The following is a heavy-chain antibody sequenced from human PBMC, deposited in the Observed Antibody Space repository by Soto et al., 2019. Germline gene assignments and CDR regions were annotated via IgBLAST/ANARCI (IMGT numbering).Heavy chain of an antibody. V-gene: IGHV3-30-3*01. CDR3: ARSTTVNPDYGMDV. CDR2: MSNDGSDK. D-gene: IGHD4-17*01. Sequence: QVQLVESGGGVVQPGRSLRLSCAASGFTFSIYAMHWVRQAPGKGLEWVAVMSNDGSDKDYADSVKGRFTISRDNSKNTLYLHMNSLSAEDTAVYYCARSTTVNPDYGMDVWGQGTTVTVSS. CDR1: GFTFSIYA. J-gene: IGHJ6*02.